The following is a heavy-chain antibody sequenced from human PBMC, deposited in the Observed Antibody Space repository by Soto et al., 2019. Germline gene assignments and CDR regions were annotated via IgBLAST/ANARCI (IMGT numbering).Heavy chain of an antibody. CDR1: GFTCSSYG. J-gene: IGHJ6*02. CDR2: IWYDGSNK. V-gene: IGHV3-33*06. Sequence: GGSLRLSCAASGFTCSSYGMHWVRQAPGKGLEWVAVIWYDGSNKYYADSVKGRFTISRDNSKNTLYLQMNSLRAEDTAVYYCAKTPDYYYYYGMDVWGQGTTVTVSS. CDR3: AKTPDYYYYYGMDV. D-gene: IGHD2-15*01.